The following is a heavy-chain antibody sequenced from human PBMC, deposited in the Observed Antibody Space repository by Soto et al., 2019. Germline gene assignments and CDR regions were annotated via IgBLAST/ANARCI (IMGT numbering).Heavy chain of an antibody. J-gene: IGHJ4*02. V-gene: IGHV1-18*01. D-gene: IGHD2-2*01. CDR2: ISAYNGNT. Sequence: ASVKVSCKASGYTFTSYFISWVRQAPGQGLEWMGWISAYNGNTNYAQILQGRVTMTTDTSTNTAYMELRTLTSDDTALYYCARAFDIYAAYFDYWGQGTLVTVSS. CDR1: GYTFTSYF. CDR3: ARAFDIYAAYFDY.